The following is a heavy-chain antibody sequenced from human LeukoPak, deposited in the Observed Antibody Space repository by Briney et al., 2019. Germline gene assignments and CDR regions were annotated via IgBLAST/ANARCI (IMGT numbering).Heavy chain of an antibody. V-gene: IGHV1-2*02. D-gene: IGHD1-26*01. J-gene: IGHJ6*03. CDR2: INPNSGGT. Sequence: ASVKVSCKASGYTFTGYYMHWVRQAPGQGLEWMGWINPNSGGTNYAQKFQGRVTMTRDTSISTAYMELSRLRSDDTAVYYCARDLVGWELSSSYYYYYMDVWGKGTTVTVSS. CDR3: ARDLVGWELSSSYYYYYMDV. CDR1: GYTFTGYY.